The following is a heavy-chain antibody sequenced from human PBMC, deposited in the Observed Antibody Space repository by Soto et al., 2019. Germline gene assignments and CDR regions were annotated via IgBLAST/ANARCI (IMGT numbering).Heavy chain of an antibody. D-gene: IGHD3-10*01. CDR2: ISGSGGST. CDR3: AKFLAGSGIYFIPAVLAI. V-gene: IGHV3-23*01. Sequence: LEWVSAISGSGGSTYYADSVKGRFTISRDNSKNTLYLQMNSLRAEDTAVYYCAKFLAGSGIYFIPAVLAIGGNGTTVPGFS. J-gene: IGHJ6*04.